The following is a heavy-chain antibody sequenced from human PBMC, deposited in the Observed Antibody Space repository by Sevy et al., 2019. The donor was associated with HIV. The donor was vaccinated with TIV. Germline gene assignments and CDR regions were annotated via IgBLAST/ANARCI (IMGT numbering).Heavy chain of an antibody. D-gene: IGHD3-10*01. CDR3: AGGDYYGSLYYFDY. Sequence: GSLRLSCAASGFTFSNYFINWVRQAPGKGLEWVSTISSGSSYIFYANSVKGRFTIARDNAKNSLYLHMNSLGAEDTAVYYSAGGDYYGSLYYFDYWGPGTLVTVSS. CDR1: GFTFSNYF. V-gene: IGHV3-21*01. J-gene: IGHJ4*02. CDR2: ISSGSSYI.